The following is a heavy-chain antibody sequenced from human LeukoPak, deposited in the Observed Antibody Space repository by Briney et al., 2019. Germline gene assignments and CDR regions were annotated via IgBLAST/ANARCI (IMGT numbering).Heavy chain of an antibody. CDR1: GFTFSDYY. J-gene: IGHJ3*02. D-gene: IGHD2-15*01. V-gene: IGHV3-11*04. CDR3: ARSRPSRYCSGGSCTHHAFDI. CDR2: ISSSGSTI. Sequence: GGALRLSCAASGFTFSDYYMSWIRQAPGKGLEWVSYISSSGSTIYYAGSVKGRFTISRDNAKNSLYLQMNSLRAEDTAVYYCARSRPSRYCSGGSCTHHAFDIWGQGTMVTVSS.